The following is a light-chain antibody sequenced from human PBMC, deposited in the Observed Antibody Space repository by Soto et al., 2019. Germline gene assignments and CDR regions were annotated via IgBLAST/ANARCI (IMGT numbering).Light chain of an antibody. J-gene: IGKJ1*01. CDR2: AAS. CDR3: QQYYGYPWT. CDR1: QGISSY. Sequence: AIRMTQSPSSFSASTGDRVTITCRASQGISSYLAWYQQKPGKAPKLLIYAASTLQSGVPSRFSGSGSGTDFTLTISCLQSEDFATYYCQQYYGYPWTFGQGTRVEI. V-gene: IGKV1-8*01.